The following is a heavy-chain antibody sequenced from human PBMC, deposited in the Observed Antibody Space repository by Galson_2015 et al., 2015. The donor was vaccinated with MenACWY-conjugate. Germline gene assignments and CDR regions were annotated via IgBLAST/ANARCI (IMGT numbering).Heavy chain of an antibody. CDR1: GFTFSSYA. CDR2: ISYDGSNK. V-gene: IGHV3-30*04. Sequence: SLRLSCAASGFTFSSYAMHWVRQAPGKGLEWVAVISYDGSNKYYADSVKGRFTISRDNSKNTLYLQMNSLRAEDTAVYYCARDRAGSGYDLGDYWGQGTLVTVSS. CDR3: ARDRAGSGYDLGDY. J-gene: IGHJ4*02. D-gene: IGHD5-12*01.